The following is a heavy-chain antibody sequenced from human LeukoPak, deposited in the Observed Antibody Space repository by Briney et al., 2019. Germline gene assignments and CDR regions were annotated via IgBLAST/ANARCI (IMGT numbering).Heavy chain of an antibody. CDR3: ARGEGSGWFSRKWFDP. Sequence: GGSLRLSCAASGFTVSSNYMSWVRQAPGKGLEWVSNIYSGGSTYYAYSVKGRFTISRDNSKNTLSLQMNSLRAEDTAVYFCARGEGSGWFSRKWFDPWGQGTLVTVSS. J-gene: IGHJ5*02. V-gene: IGHV3-66*01. CDR1: GFTVSSNY. D-gene: IGHD6-19*01. CDR2: IYSGGST.